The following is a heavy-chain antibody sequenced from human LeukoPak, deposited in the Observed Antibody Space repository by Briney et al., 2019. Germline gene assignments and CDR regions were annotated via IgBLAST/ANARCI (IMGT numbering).Heavy chain of an antibody. Sequence: PGGSLRLSCAASGFTFTEAWMSWVRQAPGKGLEWVGRIKSKIDGGTIDYAAPVKGRFTISRDDSRYTLFLQMDSLKTEDTAMYHCTTRRQDGWWGQGTLVTVSS. CDR2: IKSKIDGGTI. J-gene: IGHJ4*02. D-gene: IGHD2-15*01. CDR1: GFTFTEAW. V-gene: IGHV3-15*01. CDR3: TTRRQDGW.